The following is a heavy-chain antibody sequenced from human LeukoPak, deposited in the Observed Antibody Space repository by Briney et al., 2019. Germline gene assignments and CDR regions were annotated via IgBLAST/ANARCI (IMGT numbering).Heavy chain of an antibody. Sequence: PGGSLRLSCEASGFTFASHAMGWVRQAPGKGLEWVSSITGSAKSTYYADSVKGRATISRGNSRNTVDLQLTSLRVEDTATYYCTKEDRQLVCAHWGQGTLVTVSS. D-gene: IGHD5-18*01. CDR3: TKEDRQLVCAH. CDR1: GFTFASHA. CDR2: ITGSAKST. J-gene: IGHJ4*02. V-gene: IGHV3-23*01.